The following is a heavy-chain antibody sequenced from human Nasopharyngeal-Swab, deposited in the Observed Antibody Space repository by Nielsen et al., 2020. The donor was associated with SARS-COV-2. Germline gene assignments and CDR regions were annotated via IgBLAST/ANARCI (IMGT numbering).Heavy chain of an antibody. CDR2: IYHSGST. J-gene: IGHJ4*02. Sequence: SETLSLTCAVSGGSISSGGYSWSWIRQPPGKGLEWIGYIYHSGSTYYNPSLKSRVTISVDRSKNQFSLKLSSVTAADTAVYYCTTDPYSSYWGQGTLVTVSS. CDR1: GGSISSGGYS. V-gene: IGHV4-30-2*01. D-gene: IGHD6-13*01. CDR3: TTDPYSSY.